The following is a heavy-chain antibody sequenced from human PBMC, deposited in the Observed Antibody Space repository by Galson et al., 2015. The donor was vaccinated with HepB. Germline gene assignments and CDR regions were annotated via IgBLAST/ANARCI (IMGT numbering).Heavy chain of an antibody. CDR3: ARDRAIFGVVITNDY. CDR1: GFTFSSYS. D-gene: IGHD3-3*01. Sequence: SLRLSCAASGFTFSSYSMNWVRQAPGKGLEWVSSISSSGTYIYYADSVEGRFTISRDNAKNSLYLQMNSLRAEDTAVYYCARDRAIFGVVITNDYWGQGTLFTVSS. J-gene: IGHJ4*02. CDR2: ISSSGTYI. V-gene: IGHV3-21*01.